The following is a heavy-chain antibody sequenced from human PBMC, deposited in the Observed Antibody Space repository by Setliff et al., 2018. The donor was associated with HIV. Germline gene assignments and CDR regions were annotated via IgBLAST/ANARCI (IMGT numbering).Heavy chain of an antibody. CDR3: ARDRASSGYYARFDH. CDR2: ISSSSSYI. CDR1: GFTFSSYN. J-gene: IGHJ4*02. Sequence: GGSLRLSCAASGFTFSSYNMNWVRQAPGKGLEWVSSISSSSSYIYYADSVKGRFTISRDNAKKLVYLQMTSLRAEDTAIYYCARDRASSGYYARFDHWGQGTLVTVSS. D-gene: IGHD3-22*01. V-gene: IGHV3-21*01.